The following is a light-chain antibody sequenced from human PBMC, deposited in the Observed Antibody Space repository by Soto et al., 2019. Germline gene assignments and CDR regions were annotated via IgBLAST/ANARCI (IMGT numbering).Light chain of an antibody. J-gene: IGKJ1*01. V-gene: IGKV1-39*01. Sequence: DIQVTQSPASLSSSLGDRVTITCRASQSISNDLNWYQQKPGKAPKFLIYTASTLQSGVPSRFSGSGSGTDFTLTISSLQPEDFATDYCQQSYNSRRPFAQGTKVDI. CDR1: QSISND. CDR3: QQSYNSRRP. CDR2: TAS.